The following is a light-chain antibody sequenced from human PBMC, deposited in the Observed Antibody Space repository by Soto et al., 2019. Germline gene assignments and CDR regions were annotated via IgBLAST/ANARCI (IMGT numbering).Light chain of an antibody. Sequence: IQMTQSPSTLSASVGDRVTITCRASQSRNDWLAWYQQKPGKAPKLLFYKSSNLQSGVPSRFSGSGSGTEFILTSCMLQPDDFATYYCQQYYGYSTFGQGTKVEVK. CDR1: QSRNDW. V-gene: IGKV1-5*03. CDR3: QQYYGYST. J-gene: IGKJ1*01. CDR2: KSS.